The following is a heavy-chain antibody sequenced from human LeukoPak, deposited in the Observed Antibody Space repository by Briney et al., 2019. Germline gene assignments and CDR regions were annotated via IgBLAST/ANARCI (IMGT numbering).Heavy chain of an antibody. CDR2: ISGTDGTK. D-gene: IGHD5-24*01. Sequence: GGSLRLSRAASGFTFSNYAMNWVRPVPGRGLEWVSGISGTDGTKYDAESVRGRFTVSRDNSKNTLYLQMSSLRAEDTAIYYCAKDRGFTLRDGGMFDSWGQGTLVTVSS. J-gene: IGHJ4*02. CDR1: GFTFSNYA. V-gene: IGHV3-23*01. CDR3: AKDRGFTLRDGGMFDS.